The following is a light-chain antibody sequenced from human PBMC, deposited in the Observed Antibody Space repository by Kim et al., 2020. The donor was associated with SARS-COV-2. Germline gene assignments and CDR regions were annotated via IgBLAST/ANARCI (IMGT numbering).Light chain of an antibody. CDR3: AAWDVSLSGYV. V-gene: IGLV1-47*01. J-gene: IGLJ1*01. CDR1: NSNVGNSY. CDR2: RND. Sequence: GQTVTSSCSGSNSNVGNSYVYWYQQIPGAAPQLLIFRNDQRSAGVPDRFSGSKSGTSVSLAISGLRSEDEADYYCAAWDVSLSGYVFGTGTKVTVL.